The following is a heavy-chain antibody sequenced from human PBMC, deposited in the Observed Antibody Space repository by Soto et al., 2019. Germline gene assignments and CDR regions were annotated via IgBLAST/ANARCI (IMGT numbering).Heavy chain of an antibody. CDR2: IYYSGST. D-gene: IGHD2-21*02. J-gene: IGHJ5*02. V-gene: IGHV4-39*01. Sequence: PSETLSLTCTVSGGSISSSSYFWGWIRQPPGKGLEWNGSIYYSGSTYYNPSLKSRVTVSVGTSKNQFSLKLSSVTAADTAVYYCARHPSDFWFDPWGQGTLVTVSS. CDR3: ARHPSDFWFDP. CDR1: GGSISSSSYF.